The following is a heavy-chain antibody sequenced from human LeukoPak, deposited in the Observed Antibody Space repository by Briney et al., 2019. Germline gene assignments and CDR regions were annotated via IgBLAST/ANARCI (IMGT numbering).Heavy chain of an antibody. CDR2: SGTSGDT. CDR1: GFTFSSYA. Sequence: GGSLRLSCAASGFTFSSYAMNWVRQAPGKGLEWVSGSGTSGDTYYADSVRGRFTISRDNAKNTLYLQMSSLRAEDTAVYYCAQKTPGAQPFDHWGQGTLVTVSS. V-gene: IGHV3-23*01. D-gene: IGHD2-8*02. CDR3: AQKTPGAQPFDH. J-gene: IGHJ4*02.